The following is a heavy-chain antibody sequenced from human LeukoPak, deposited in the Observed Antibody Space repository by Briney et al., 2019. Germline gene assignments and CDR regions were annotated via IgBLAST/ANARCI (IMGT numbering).Heavy chain of an antibody. CDR2: ISWNSGSI. J-gene: IGHJ5*02. CDR3: AKDSIGDTAMVNGWFDP. CDR1: GFTFYDYA. D-gene: IGHD5-18*01. V-gene: IGHV3-9*01. Sequence: SGGSLRLSCAASGFTFYDYAMHWVRQAPGKGLEWVSGISWNSGSIGYADSVKGRFTISRDNAKNSLYLQMNSLRAEDTALYYCAKDSIGDTAMVNGWFDPWGQGTLVTVSS.